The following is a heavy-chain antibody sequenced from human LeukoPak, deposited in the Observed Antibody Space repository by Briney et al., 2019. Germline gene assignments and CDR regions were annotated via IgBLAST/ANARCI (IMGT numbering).Heavy chain of an antibody. CDR1: GYTLTELS. D-gene: IGHD5-12*01. J-gene: IGHJ4*02. Sequence: ASMKVSCKVSGYTLTELSMHWVRQAPGEGLEWMGSFDPEDGETIYAQKFQGRVTMTEGTSTNTVYMELSSLRSEDTAVYYCAAPTHSGYDEGLSFDHWGQGTLVTVSS. CDR3: AAPTHSGYDEGLSFDH. V-gene: IGHV1-24*01. CDR2: FDPEDGET.